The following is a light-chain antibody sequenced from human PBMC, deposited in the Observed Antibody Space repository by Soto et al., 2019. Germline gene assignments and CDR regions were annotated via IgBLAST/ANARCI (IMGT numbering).Light chain of an antibody. Sequence: QSVLTQPPSASGTPGQRVTISCSGSSSNIESNTVTWYRQLPGTAPKLVIYSNYDRPSGVPDRFSGSTSGTSASLVIRGLQSEDEADYYCAAWDDILNGYVFGGGTKVTVL. CDR1: SSNIESNT. CDR2: SNY. CDR3: AAWDDILNGYV. V-gene: IGLV1-44*01. J-gene: IGLJ1*01.